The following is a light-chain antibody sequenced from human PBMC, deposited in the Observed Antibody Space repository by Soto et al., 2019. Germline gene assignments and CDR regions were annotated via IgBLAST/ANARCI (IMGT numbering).Light chain of an antibody. CDR3: QQCRNWPLT. Sequence: EIVMTQSPATLSVSPGEGATLSCKASQNVYSNLAWYQQRPGQPPRLLIYDASTRATGISARFSGSGCGTEFTLTISSLQSEDFAVYFCQQCRNWPLTFGGGTKVDIK. J-gene: IGKJ4*01. CDR2: DAS. CDR1: QNVYSN. V-gene: IGKV3-15*01.